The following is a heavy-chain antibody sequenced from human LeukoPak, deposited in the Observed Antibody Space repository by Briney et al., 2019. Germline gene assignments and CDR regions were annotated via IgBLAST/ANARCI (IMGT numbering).Heavy chain of an antibody. D-gene: IGHD3-10*01. V-gene: IGHV3-74*01. CDR3: AKSARPFGSGSYYDY. CDR1: GFTFSSYW. J-gene: IGHJ4*02. CDR2: INSDGSST. Sequence: GGSLRLSCAASGFTFSSYWMHWVRQAPGKGLVWVSRINSDGSSTSYADSVKGRFTISRDNAKNTLYLQMNSLRAEDTAVYYCAKSARPFGSGSYYDYWGQGTLVTVSS.